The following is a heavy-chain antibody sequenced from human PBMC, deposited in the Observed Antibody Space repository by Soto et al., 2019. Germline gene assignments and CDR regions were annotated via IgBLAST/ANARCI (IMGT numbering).Heavy chain of an antibody. CDR3: ATRPPGVWVGVFDY. CDR1: RVSISVYY. V-gene: IGHV4-59*01. J-gene: IGHJ4*02. CDR2: VYHSGTT. D-gene: IGHD1-26*01. Sequence: AETLSLTCTSPRVSISVYYWSWIRQPPGKGPEWIGYVYHSGTTNYNPSLESRVTISLDTSKSQFSLKLNSVTAADTAVYYCATRPPGVWVGVFDYWSQGTLITVS.